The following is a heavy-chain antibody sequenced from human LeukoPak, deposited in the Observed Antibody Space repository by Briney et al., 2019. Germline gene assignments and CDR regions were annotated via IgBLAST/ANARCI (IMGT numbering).Heavy chain of an antibody. V-gene: IGHV3-23*01. CDR2: ISGSGGST. CDR1: GFTFSSYA. Sequence: GGSLRLSCAASGFTFSSYAMSWVRQAPGKGLEWVSAISGSGGSTYYADSVKGRFTIFRDNSKNTLYLQMNSLRAEDTAVYYCATYDSSGYLPKAYWGQGTLVTVSS. CDR3: ATYDSSGYLPKAY. J-gene: IGHJ4*02. D-gene: IGHD3-22*01.